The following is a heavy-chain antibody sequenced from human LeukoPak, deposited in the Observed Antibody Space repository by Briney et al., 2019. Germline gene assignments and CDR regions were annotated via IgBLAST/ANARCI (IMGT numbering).Heavy chain of an antibody. Sequence: PSETLSLTCTVSGGSISSYYWSWIRQPPGKGLEWIGYIYYSGSTNYNPSLKSRVTISVDTSKNQFSLKLSSVTAADTAVYYCARDFQAAAYYYYMDVWGKGTTVTVSS. J-gene: IGHJ6*03. CDR1: GGSISSYY. CDR2: IYYSGST. CDR3: ARDFQAAAYYYYMDV. D-gene: IGHD6-13*01. V-gene: IGHV4-59*12.